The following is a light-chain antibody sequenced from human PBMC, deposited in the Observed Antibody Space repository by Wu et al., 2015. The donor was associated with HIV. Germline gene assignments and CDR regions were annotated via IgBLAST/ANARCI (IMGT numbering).Light chain of an antibody. J-gene: IGKJ1*01. CDR3: HQSYSVPWT. Sequence: DIRLTQSPSSLSASIGDRVTIKCRASQAIRNYLIWFRQRPGNVPELLISPPFGLGSGDLPGFSGSGSGTDFTLTISSLRSEDSATYYCHQSYSVPWTFGQGTKVEV. V-gene: IGKV1-39*01. CDR2: PPF. CDR1: QAIRNY.